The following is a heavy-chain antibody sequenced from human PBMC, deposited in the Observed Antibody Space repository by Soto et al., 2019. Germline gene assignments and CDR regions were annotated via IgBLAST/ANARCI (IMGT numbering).Heavy chain of an antibody. CDR2: IYYSGST. Sequence: PSETLSLTCTVSGGSISSGDYYWSWIRQPPGKGLEWIGYIYYSGSTYYNPSLKSRVAISVDTSKIQFSLKPSSVTAADTAVYYCARVRYGDYDYWGQGTLVTVSS. D-gene: IGHD4-17*01. CDR1: GGSISSGDYY. V-gene: IGHV4-30-4*01. CDR3: ARVRYGDYDY. J-gene: IGHJ4*02.